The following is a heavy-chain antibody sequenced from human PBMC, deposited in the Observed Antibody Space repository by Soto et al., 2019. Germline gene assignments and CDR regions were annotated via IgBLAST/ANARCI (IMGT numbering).Heavy chain of an antibody. Sequence: GGSLRLSCAASGFSFSTYGMHWVRQAPGKGLEWVAAISHDGSNKYYVDSVKGRFTISRDNSKNTLYLQMNSLRAEDTAVYYCAKSQKGTLPRGGFDPWGQGTLVTVSS. D-gene: IGHD3-10*01. CDR3: AKSQKGTLPRGGFDP. CDR2: ISHDGSNK. V-gene: IGHV3-30*18. J-gene: IGHJ5*02. CDR1: GFSFSTYG.